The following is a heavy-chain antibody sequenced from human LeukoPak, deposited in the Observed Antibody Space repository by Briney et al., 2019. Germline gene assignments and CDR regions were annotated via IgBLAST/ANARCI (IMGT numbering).Heavy chain of an antibody. CDR1: GFTFSNAW. CDR2: ISGSGGST. V-gene: IGHV3-23*01. Sequence: GGSLRLSCAASGFTFSNAWMNWMGWVRQAPGKGLEWVSAISGSGGSTYYADSVKGRFTISRDNSKNTLYLQMNSLRAEDTAVYYCAKTSSSYPWGQGTLVTVSS. J-gene: IGHJ5*02. D-gene: IGHD6-6*01. CDR3: AKTSSSYP.